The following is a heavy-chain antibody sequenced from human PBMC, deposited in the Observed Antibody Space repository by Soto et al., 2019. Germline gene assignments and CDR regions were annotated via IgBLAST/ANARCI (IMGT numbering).Heavy chain of an antibody. D-gene: IGHD2-2*01. CDR3: ARVRPCPYCSSTSFSPYSDH. CDR2: ISYDGSNK. J-gene: IGHJ4*02. CDR1: GFTFSTYA. Sequence: PGGSLRLSCAASGFTFSTYAMQWVRQAPGKGLEWVAVISYDGSNKYYADSVKGRFTISRDYSKNTLYLQMTSLRAEDTAVYYCARVRPCPYCSSTSFSPYSDHWGQGTLVTVSS. V-gene: IGHV3-30*19.